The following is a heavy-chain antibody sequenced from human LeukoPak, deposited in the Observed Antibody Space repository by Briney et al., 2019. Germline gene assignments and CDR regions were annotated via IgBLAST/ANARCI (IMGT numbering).Heavy chain of an antibody. Sequence: SETLSLTCTVSGGSTSSYYWSWIRQPPGKGLEWIGYIYYSGSTNYNPSLKGRVTISVDTSKNQFSLKLSSVTAADTAVYYCARCIMDAFDIWGQGTMVTVSS. CDR2: IYYSGST. CDR3: ARCIMDAFDI. D-gene: IGHD3-16*01. CDR1: GGSTSSYY. J-gene: IGHJ3*02. V-gene: IGHV4-59*01.